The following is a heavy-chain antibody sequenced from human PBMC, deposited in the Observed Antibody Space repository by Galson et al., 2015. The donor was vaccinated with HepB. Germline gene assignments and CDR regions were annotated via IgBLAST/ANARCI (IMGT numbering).Heavy chain of an antibody. Sequence: LRLSCAASGFTFSSYAMHWVRQAPGKGLEWVAVISYDGSNKYYADSVKGRFTISRDNSKNTLYLQMNSLRAEDTAVYYCARDGPTQYCSSTSCYRRARDYYYYYYMDVWGKGTTVTVSS. CDR2: ISYDGSNK. CDR3: ARDGPTQYCSSTSCYRRARDYYYYYYMDV. D-gene: IGHD2-2*01. V-gene: IGHV3-30-3*01. J-gene: IGHJ6*03. CDR1: GFTFSSYA.